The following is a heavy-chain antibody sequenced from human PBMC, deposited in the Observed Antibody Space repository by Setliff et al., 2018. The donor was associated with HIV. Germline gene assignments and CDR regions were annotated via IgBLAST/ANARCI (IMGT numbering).Heavy chain of an antibody. Sequence: VGSLRLSCAASGFIFSDYFMDWVRQAPGKGLEWVGRSRNKAKSYTTEFAASVKGRFTISRDDSKNSLYLQMNSLKTEDTAVYYCTRATPDRSGYYYAADYWGQGILVTVSS. D-gene: IGHD3-22*01. CDR3: TRATPDRSGYYYAADY. CDR1: GFIFSDYF. J-gene: IGHJ4*02. CDR2: SRNKAKSYTT. V-gene: IGHV3-72*01.